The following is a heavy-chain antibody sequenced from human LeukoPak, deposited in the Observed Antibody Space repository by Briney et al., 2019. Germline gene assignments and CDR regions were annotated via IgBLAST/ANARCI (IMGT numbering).Heavy chain of an antibody. CDR1: GFTFSSYW. V-gene: IGHV3-7*01. Sequence: PGGSLRLSCAASGFTFSSYWMSWVRQAPGKGLEWVANIKQDGSEKYYVDSVKGRFTISRDNAKNSLYLQMNSLRAEDTAVYYCARSGPGFGELLIHWGQGTLVTVSS. D-gene: IGHD3-10*01. CDR2: IKQDGSEK. J-gene: IGHJ4*02. CDR3: ARSGPGFGELLIH.